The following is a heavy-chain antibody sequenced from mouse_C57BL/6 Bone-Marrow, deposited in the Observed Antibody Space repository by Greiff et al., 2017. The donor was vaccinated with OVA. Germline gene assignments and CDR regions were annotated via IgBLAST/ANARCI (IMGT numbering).Heavy chain of an antibody. CDR2: IYPGSGNT. J-gene: IGHJ1*03. V-gene: IGHV1-76*01. CDR1: GYTFTDYY. Sequence: QVQLKESGAELVRPGASVKLSCKASGYTFTDYYINWVKQRPGQGLEWIARIYPGSGNTYYNEKFKGKATLTAEKSSSTAYMQLSSLTSEDSAVYFCASSTVVATYWYFDVWGTGTTVTVSS. CDR3: ASSTVVATYWYFDV. D-gene: IGHD1-1*01.